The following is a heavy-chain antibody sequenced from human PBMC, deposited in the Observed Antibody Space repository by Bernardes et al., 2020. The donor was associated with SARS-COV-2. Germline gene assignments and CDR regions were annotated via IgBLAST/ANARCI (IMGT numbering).Heavy chain of an antibody. CDR1: GFTFSSYW. CDR3: AREGRWPLGYYYYYGMDG. Sequence: GGSLRLSCAASGFTFSSYWMSWVRQAPGKGLEWVANIKQDGSEKYYVDSVKGRFTISRDNAKNSLYLQMNSLRAEDTAVYYCAREGRWPLGYYYYYGMDGWGQGTTVTVSS. J-gene: IGHJ6*02. V-gene: IGHV3-7*05. D-gene: IGHD3-10*01. CDR2: IKQDGSEK.